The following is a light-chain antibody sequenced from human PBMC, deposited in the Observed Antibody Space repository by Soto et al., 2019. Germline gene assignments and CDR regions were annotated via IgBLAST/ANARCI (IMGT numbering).Light chain of an antibody. V-gene: IGLV2-8*01. J-gene: IGLJ1*01. CDR3: SSFASSNSRFV. CDR1: SSDVGGYNF. Sequence: QSALTQPPSASGAPGQSVTISCTGTSSDVGGYNFVSWYQQHPGKAPKLIIYEDSKRPSGVPDRFSGSKSGNTASLTVSGLQAEDEADYYCSSFASSNSRFVFGTGTKLTVL. CDR2: EDS.